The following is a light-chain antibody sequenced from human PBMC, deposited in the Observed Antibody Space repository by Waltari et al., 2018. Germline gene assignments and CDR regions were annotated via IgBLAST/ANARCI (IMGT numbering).Light chain of an antibody. J-gene: IGLJ1*01. CDR2: SNN. Sequence: QSVLTQPPSASGTPGQRVTISCSGSSSNIGSNPGTWYQQLPGTAPKLLIYSNNQRPSGVPDRFSGSKSGTSASLAISGIKYEDEDDYYCEEWDERMNGIYVLGKGKKVKVL. CDR3: EEWDERMNGIYV. V-gene: IGLV1-44*01. CDR1: SSNIGSNP.